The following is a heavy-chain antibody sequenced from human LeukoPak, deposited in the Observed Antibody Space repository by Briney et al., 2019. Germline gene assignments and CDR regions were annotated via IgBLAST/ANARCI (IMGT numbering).Heavy chain of an antibody. CDR1: GFTVSIYE. J-gene: IGHJ4*02. CDR2: ISSSRSNTI. V-gene: IGHV3-48*03. CDR3: ARDLYYYGSGNYVPGFPDY. Sequence: VGSLRLSCAASGFTVSIYEMNWVRQAPGKGLEWVSYISSSRSNTIYYADSVKGRFTISRDDAKNSLYLQMSSLRVEDTAVYYCARDLYYYGSGNYVPGFPDYWGQGTLVTVSP. D-gene: IGHD3-10*01.